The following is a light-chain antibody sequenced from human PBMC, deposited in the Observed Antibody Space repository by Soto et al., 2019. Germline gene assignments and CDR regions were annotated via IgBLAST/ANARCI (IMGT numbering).Light chain of an antibody. CDR1: QSVSSSY. Sequence: EIVLTQSPGTLSLSPGERATLSCRASQSVSSSYLAWYQQKPGQAPRLLIYGASSRATGIPDRFSGSGSGTDFTLTISSLEPEDFAVYYCQQYGNSSWTFGEGTKVDIK. J-gene: IGKJ1*01. V-gene: IGKV3-20*01. CDR3: QQYGNSSWT. CDR2: GAS.